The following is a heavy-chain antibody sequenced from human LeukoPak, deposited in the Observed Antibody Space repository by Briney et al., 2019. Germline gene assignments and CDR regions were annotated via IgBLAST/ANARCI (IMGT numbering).Heavy chain of an antibody. J-gene: IGHJ4*02. CDR1: GFTFSSYA. D-gene: IGHD1-26*01. CDR3: AKGDGIVGTVDY. V-gene: IGHV3-23*01. Sequence: GGSLRLSCAASGFTFSSYAMSWVRQAPGKGLEWVSAISGSGGSTYYADSAKGRFTISRDNSKNTLYLQMNSLRAEDTAVYYCAKGDGIVGTVDYWGQGTLVTVSS. CDR2: ISGSGGST.